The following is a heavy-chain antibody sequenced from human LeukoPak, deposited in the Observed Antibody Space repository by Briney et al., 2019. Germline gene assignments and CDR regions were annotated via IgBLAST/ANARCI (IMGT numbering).Heavy chain of an antibody. CDR1: GGSISSSSYY. D-gene: IGHD6-6*01. Sequence: PSETLSLTCTVSGGSISSSSYYWGWIRQPPGKGLEWIGSIYYSGSTYYNPSLKSRVTISVDTSKNQFSLKLSSVTAADTAVYYCARVGSAARRPDYWGQGTLVTVSS. J-gene: IGHJ4*02. CDR2: IYYSGST. V-gene: IGHV4-39*07. CDR3: ARVGSAARRPDY.